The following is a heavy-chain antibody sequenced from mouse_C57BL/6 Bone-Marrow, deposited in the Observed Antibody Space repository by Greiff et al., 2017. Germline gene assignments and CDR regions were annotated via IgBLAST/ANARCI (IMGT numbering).Heavy chain of an antibody. D-gene: IGHD2-12*01. CDR2: IYPSDSDT. CDR3: AIRSYDVFYAKDY. Sequence: QVQLQQSGAELVKPGASVKVSCKASGYTFTSYWMHWVKQRPGQGLEWIGRIYPSDSDTNYNQKFKGKATLTADKSSSKAYMQLSSLTSEDSAVYYFAIRSYDVFYAKDYWGQGTSVTVSS. V-gene: IGHV1-74*01. CDR1: GYTFTSYW. J-gene: IGHJ4*01.